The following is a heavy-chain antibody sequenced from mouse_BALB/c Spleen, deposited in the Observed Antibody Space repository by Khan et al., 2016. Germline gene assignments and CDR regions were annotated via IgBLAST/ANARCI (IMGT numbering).Heavy chain of an antibody. CDR3: NAIYYGNDVYFDY. J-gene: IGHJ2*01. CDR2: IDPENGDT. CDR1: VFNIKDYY. D-gene: IGHD2-2*01. V-gene: IGHV14-4*02. Sequence: VQLQQSGAELVGSGASVKLSCTASVFNIKDYYMHWVKQRPEQGLEWIGWIDPENGDTEYAPKFQGKATMTADTSSNAAYLQFSSLTSEDSAVYYCNAIYYGNDVYFDYWGQGTTLTVSS.